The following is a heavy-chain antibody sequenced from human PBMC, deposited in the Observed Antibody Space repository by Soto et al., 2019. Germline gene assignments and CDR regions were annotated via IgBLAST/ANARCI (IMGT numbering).Heavy chain of an antibody. Sequence: EVQLLDSGGGLVQPGGSLRLSCAASGFTFRTYVMSWVRQAPGKGLEWVSSITGKGDTFYAGSVKGRFTISRDNSKNTMSLKMNSLRADDMAVYYCATYRDGNYAPPYDSWGQGTLVTVTS. V-gene: IGHV3-23*01. CDR1: GFTFRTYV. CDR3: ATYRDGNYAPPYDS. D-gene: IGHD1-7*01. CDR2: ITGKGDT. J-gene: IGHJ4*02.